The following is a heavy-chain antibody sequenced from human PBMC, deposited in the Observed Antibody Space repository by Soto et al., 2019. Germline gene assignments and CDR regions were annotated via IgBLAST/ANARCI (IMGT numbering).Heavy chain of an antibody. D-gene: IGHD1-26*01. J-gene: IGHJ4*02. Sequence: GGSLRLSCAASGFTFSSYAMRWVRQAPGKGLEWVSAISGSGGSTYYADSVKGRFTISRDNSKDTLYLQMNSLRAEDTAVYYCARRGSGSYYDYWGQGTLVTVSS. V-gene: IGHV3-23*01. CDR2: ISGSGGST. CDR3: ARRGSGSYYDY. CDR1: GFTFSSYA.